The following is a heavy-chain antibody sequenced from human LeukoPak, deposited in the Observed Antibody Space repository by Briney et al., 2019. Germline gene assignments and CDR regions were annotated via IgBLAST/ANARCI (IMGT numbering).Heavy chain of an antibody. CDR1: GFTFSSFG. D-gene: IGHD2-8*02. V-gene: IGHV3-33*01. CDR3: ARGRWDTGGLHGLDV. Sequence: GGSLRLSCAASGFTFSSFGMHWVRQAPGKGLKWVAVIWYDGSNKYYADSVKGRFTISRDNSQNTLYLQGNNLRAEDTAVYCCARGRWDTGGLHGLDVWGQGTTVTVSS. CDR2: IWYDGSNK. J-gene: IGHJ6*02.